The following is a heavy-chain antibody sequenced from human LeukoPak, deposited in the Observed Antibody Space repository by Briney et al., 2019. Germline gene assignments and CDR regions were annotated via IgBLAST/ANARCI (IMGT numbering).Heavy chain of an antibody. CDR1: GYTFTGYY. V-gene: IGHV1-2*02. CDR2: ITPNSGGT. J-gene: IGHJ4*02. Sequence: ASVKVSCKASGYTFTGYYMHWVRQAPGRGLEWMGWITPNSGGTNYAQKFQGRVTMTRDTSISTAYMELSRLRSDDTAVYYCAPGSDSGYYRVGTYFGYWGQGTLVTVSS. D-gene: IGHD5-12*01. CDR3: APGSDSGYYRVGTYFGY.